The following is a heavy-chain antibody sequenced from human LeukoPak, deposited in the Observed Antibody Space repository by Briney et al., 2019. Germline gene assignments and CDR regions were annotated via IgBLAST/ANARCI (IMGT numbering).Heavy chain of an antibody. D-gene: IGHD1-14*01. CDR2: MSGGGSTI. J-gene: IGHJ4*02. V-gene: IGHV3-48*04. CDR1: GFRFSSYT. CDR3: ARASEVITPWCFGY. Sequence: GGSLRLSCAASGFRFSSYTMSWIRQAPGKGLEWVSYMSGGGSTIYYADSVKGRFTISRDNAKSSLYLQMNSLRAEDAAVYYCARASEVITPWCFGYWGQGTLVTVSS.